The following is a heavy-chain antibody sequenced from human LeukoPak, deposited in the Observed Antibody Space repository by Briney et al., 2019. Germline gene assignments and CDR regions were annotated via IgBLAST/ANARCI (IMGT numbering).Heavy chain of an antibody. CDR3: ARDLHGSRGEFDY. Sequence: SQTLSLTCAISGDSVTSGIWNWIRQSPSRGLEWLGRTYHWSKWFNDYAVSVESRMAINADTSRNQFSLQLNSVTPEDTAVYYCARDLHGSRGEFDYWGQGTLVTVSS. CDR2: TYHWSKWFN. J-gene: IGHJ4*02. CDR1: GDSVTSGI. V-gene: IGHV6-1*01. D-gene: IGHD3-16*01.